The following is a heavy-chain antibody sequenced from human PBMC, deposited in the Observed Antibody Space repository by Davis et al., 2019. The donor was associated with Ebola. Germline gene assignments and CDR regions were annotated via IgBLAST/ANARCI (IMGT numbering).Heavy chain of an antibody. CDR3: ARDKRGVVGAIDY. Sequence: MPGGSLRLSCTVSGGSISSGDYYWSWVRQSPGRGLECIGYVFYTGTTYYNPSFKSRVTISVDTSKNQFSLRLDSVTAADTAVYFCARDKRGVVGAIDYWGQGTLVTVSS. CDR2: VFYTGTT. CDR1: GGSISSGDYY. V-gene: IGHV4-30-4*02. D-gene: IGHD3-10*01. J-gene: IGHJ4*02.